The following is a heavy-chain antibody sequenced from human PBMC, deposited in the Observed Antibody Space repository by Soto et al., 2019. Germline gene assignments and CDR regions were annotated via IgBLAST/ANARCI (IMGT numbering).Heavy chain of an antibody. Sequence: SETKSLTCAVYGGSFSGYYLSWIRQHPGKGLEWIGEINHSGSTNYNPSLKSRVTISVDTSKNQFSLKLSSVTAADTAMYYCARAGATRPAFDSSGYYYYYGMDVWGQGTTVTVSS. CDR2: INHSGST. CDR1: GGSFSGYY. V-gene: IGHV4-34*01. J-gene: IGHJ6*02. CDR3: ARAGATRPAFDSSGYYYYYGMDV. D-gene: IGHD3-22*01.